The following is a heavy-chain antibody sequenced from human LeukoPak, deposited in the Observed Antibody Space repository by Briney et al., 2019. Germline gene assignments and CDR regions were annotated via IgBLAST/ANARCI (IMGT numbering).Heavy chain of an antibody. CDR3: AKSGDDSSQGLDV. Sequence: GGSLRLSCAASGFTFSSYGMHWVRQAPGKGLEWVTVISYDESFKYYSDSVKGRFTISRDNSKNTLYLQMNSLRAEDTAVYYCAKSGDDSSQGLDVWGKGTTVTVSS. CDR2: ISYDESFK. D-gene: IGHD3-22*01. J-gene: IGHJ6*04. V-gene: IGHV3-30*18. CDR1: GFTFSSYG.